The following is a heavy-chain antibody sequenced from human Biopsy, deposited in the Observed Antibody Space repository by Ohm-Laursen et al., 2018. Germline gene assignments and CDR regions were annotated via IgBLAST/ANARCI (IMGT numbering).Heavy chain of an antibody. CDR3: ARMPHFDY. Sequence: GTLSLTWPVSGGSISGYHWSWIRKSPGKGLERLAYISYTGGITSNPSLNGRATMSLDISKNQFSLRLIYVTAADTAVYYCARMPHFDYWGQGILVTVSS. D-gene: IGHD2-2*01. J-gene: IGHJ4*02. CDR2: ISYTGGI. CDR1: GGSISGYH. V-gene: IGHV4-59*01.